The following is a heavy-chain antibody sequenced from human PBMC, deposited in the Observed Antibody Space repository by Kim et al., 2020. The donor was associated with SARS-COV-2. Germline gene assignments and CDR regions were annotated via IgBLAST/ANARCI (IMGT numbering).Heavy chain of an antibody. CDR2: IKSKTDGGTT. J-gene: IGHJ4*02. CDR1: GFTFSNAW. D-gene: IGHD3-22*01. CDR3: TTDRAHVGDYYDSSGYSYYFDY. Sequence: GGSLRLSCAASGFTFSNAWMSWVRQAPGKGLEWVGRIKSKTDGGTTDYAAPVKGRFTISRDDSKNTLYLQMNSLKTEDTAVYYCTTDRAHVGDYYDSSGYSYYFDYWGQGTLVTVSS. V-gene: IGHV3-15*01.